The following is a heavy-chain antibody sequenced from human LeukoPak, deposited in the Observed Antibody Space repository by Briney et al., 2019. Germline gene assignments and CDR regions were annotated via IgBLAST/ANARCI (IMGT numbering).Heavy chain of an antibody. J-gene: IGHJ5*02. CDR3: ARQRGANWFDP. CDR1: GYSFTDYW. CDR2: IDPSDSYT. V-gene: IGHV5-10-1*01. Sequence: GESLKISCKVSGYSFTDYWINWVRQMPGKGLEWVGRIDPSDSYTNYSPSLEGHVTTSGDKSISTVYLQWSSLKASDSAMYYCARQRGANWFDPWGQGTLVTVSS.